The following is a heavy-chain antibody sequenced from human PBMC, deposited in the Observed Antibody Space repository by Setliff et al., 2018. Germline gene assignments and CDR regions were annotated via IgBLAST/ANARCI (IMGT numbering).Heavy chain of an antibody. CDR1: GDSISSGDYF. D-gene: IGHD1-26*01. Sequence: TSETLSLTCTVSGDSISSGDYFWSWIRQPPGKGLEWIAYIYHSGSAYYNPSLKSRVTMSVDTSKNQFSLHLTSVTAADTAVYYCAREVGTSTSSDAFDVWGQGRMVTVS. CDR2: IYHSGSA. CDR3: AREVGTSTSSDAFDV. V-gene: IGHV4-30-4*08. J-gene: IGHJ3*01.